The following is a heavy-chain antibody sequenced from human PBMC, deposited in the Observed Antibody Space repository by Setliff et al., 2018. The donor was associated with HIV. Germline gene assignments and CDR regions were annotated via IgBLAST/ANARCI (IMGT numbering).Heavy chain of an antibody. Sequence: PSETLSLTCAVSGYSISSGYYWGWIRQPPGKGLEWIGSIYHSGSTYYNPPLKSRVTISVDTSKNQFSLKLSSVTAADTAVYYCARMYSGYDWSPAGARTRYFDYWGQGTLVTSPQ. V-gene: IGHV4-38-2*01. CDR3: ARMYSGYDWSPAGARTRYFDY. CDR1: GYSISSGYY. CDR2: IYHSGST. J-gene: IGHJ4*02. D-gene: IGHD5-12*01.